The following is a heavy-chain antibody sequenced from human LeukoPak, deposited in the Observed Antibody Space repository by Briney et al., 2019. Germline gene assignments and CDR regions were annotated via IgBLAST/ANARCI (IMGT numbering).Heavy chain of an antibody. CDR3: AKDRSRSYSSFDS. V-gene: IGHV3-43*01. CDR2: IGWDSDSK. Sequence: GGSLRLSCAASGFTFDEYTMHWVRQVPGKGLEWVSVIGWDSDSKYYLESVKGRFTISRDNSKNSLYLQMNSLRTEDTAFYYCAKDRSRSYSSFDSWGQGTLVTVSS. D-gene: IGHD6-19*01. CDR1: GFTFDEYT. J-gene: IGHJ4*02.